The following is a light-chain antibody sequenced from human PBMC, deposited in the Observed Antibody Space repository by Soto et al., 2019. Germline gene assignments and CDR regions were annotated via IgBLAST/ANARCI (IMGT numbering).Light chain of an antibody. Sequence: ELGMTQSPATLYVSPGERATLSCRASQSITNNLAWYQQKPGQAPSLIIYGASTRATAIPARFSGSGFGTEFSLTISSLQSDDFAVYYCQQYNDRLPSTFGQGTKVEI. CDR1: QSITNN. V-gene: IGKV3-15*01. CDR2: GAS. J-gene: IGKJ2*01. CDR3: QQYNDRLPST.